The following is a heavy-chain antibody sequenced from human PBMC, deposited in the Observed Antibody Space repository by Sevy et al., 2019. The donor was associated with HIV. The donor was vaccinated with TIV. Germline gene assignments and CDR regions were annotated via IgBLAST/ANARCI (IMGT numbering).Heavy chain of an antibody. J-gene: IGHJ4*02. CDR2: INRDESAR. D-gene: IGHD6-19*01. CDR1: GFSFRSYW. Sequence: GGSQRLSCAASGFSFRSYWMTWVRQAPGKGLEWVANINRDESARNYVDSVKGRFTISRDNAKNLLYLQINSLRVDDTAVYYCVTDDRPSGWLFDFRGPGAQVTVSS. CDR3: VTDDRPSGWLFDF. V-gene: IGHV3-7*01.